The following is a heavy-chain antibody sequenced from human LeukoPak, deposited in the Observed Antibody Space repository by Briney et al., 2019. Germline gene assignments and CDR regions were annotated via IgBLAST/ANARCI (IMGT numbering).Heavy chain of an antibody. J-gene: IGHJ4*02. CDR2: SSI. V-gene: IGHV3-23*01. D-gene: IGHD6-13*01. CDR1: GFTFSSYG. CDR3: AEDSRTAYDSSWVFYFDY. Sequence: PGGSLRLSCVASGFTFSSYGMTWVRQAPGKGLEWVSASSIYYADPVTGRFTVSRDNSMNTLYLQMNSVRVEDTAVYYCAEDSRTAYDSSWVFYFDYWGLGTLVTVSS.